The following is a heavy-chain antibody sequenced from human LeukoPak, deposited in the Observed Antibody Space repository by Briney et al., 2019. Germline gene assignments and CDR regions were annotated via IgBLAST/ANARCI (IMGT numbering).Heavy chain of an antibody. D-gene: IGHD2-2*01. V-gene: IGHV3-30*04. Sequence: GGSLRLSCAASGFTFSSYAMHWVRQAPGKGLEWVAVISYDGSNKYYADSVKGRFTISRDNSKNTLYLQMNSLRAEDTAVYYCARDPGKYQLPFDYWGQGTLVTVSS. CDR1: GFTFSSYA. CDR3: ARDPGKYQLPFDY. J-gene: IGHJ4*02. CDR2: ISYDGSNK.